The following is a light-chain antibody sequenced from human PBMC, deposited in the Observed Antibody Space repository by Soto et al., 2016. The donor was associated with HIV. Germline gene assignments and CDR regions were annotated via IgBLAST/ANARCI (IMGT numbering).Light chain of an antibody. V-gene: IGKV1-33*01. CDR1: QDISNY. CDR2: GAS. Sequence: DIQMTQSPSSLSASVGDRVTITCQASQDISNYLNWYQQKPGKAPKLLIYGASNLETGVPSRFSGSGSGTVFTFTISTLQPEDIATYYCQQYDNLPPGFGGGTKVEIK. J-gene: IGKJ4*01. CDR3: QQYDNLPPG.